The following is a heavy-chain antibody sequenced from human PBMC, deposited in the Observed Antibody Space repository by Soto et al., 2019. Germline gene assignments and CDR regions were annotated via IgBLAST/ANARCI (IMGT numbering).Heavy chain of an antibody. D-gene: IGHD2-15*01. CDR3: TSGYCSGGSCYLMSNYGVDD. Sequence: GGSLRLSCAASGFTFSSYGMHWVRQAPGKGLKWVAVIWYDGSNKYYADSVKGRFTISRDNSKNTLYLQMNSLRAEDTAVSYYTSGYCSGGSCYLMSNYGVDDWGQGTTVTVSS. J-gene: IGHJ6*02. CDR2: IWYDGSNK. V-gene: IGHV3-33*01. CDR1: GFTFSSYG.